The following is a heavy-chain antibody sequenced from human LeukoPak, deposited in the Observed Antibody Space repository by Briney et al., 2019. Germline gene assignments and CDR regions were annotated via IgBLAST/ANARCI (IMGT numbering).Heavy chain of an antibody. Sequence: GRSLRLSCAASGFTFSSYAMHWVRQAPGKGLEWVSSISSSSSYIYYADSVKGRFTISRDNAKNSLYLQMNSLRAEDTAVYYCARSGRYFALGVWGKGTTVTVSS. J-gene: IGHJ6*04. CDR1: GFTFSSYA. CDR3: ARSGRYFALGV. V-gene: IGHV3-21*01. CDR2: ISSSSSYI. D-gene: IGHD3-9*01.